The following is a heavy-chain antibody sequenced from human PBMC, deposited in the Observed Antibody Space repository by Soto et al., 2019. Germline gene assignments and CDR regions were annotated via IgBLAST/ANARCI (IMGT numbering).Heavy chain of an antibody. CDR1: GFTFSSYG. Sequence: GGSLRLSCAASGFTFSSYGMHWVRQAPGKGLEWVAVISYDGSNKYYADSVKGRFTISRDNSKNTLYLQMNSLRAEDTAVYYCAKDNYYDSSPGNYYYYGMDVWGQGTTVTVSS. CDR3: AKDNYYDSSPGNYYYYGMDV. J-gene: IGHJ6*02. CDR2: ISYDGSNK. D-gene: IGHD3-22*01. V-gene: IGHV3-30*18.